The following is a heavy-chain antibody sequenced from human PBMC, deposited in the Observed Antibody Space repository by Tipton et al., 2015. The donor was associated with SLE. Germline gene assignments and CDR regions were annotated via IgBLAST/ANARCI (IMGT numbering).Heavy chain of an antibody. CDR1: GGSISSHY. CDR3: ARVGPPGVDWFDP. J-gene: IGHJ5*02. D-gene: IGHD3-3*01. CDR2: IYYSGSI. V-gene: IGHV4-59*11. Sequence: LRLSCTVSGGSISSHYWSWIRQPPGKGLEWIGYIYYSGSISYNPSLKSRVTISVDTSKNQFSLKLSSVTAADTAVYYCARVGPPGVDWFDPWGQGTLVTVSS.